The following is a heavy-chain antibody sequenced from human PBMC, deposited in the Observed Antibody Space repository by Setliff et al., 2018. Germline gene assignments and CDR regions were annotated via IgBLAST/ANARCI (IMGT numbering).Heavy chain of an antibody. V-gene: IGHV7-4-1*02. D-gene: IGHD2-2*01. CDR3: ARSSISCYYACNYNYMDV. J-gene: IGHJ6*03. CDR1: GYTFTTYA. Sequence: VKVSCKASGYTFTTYAMGWMRQAPGQGLEWMGWINTNTGNPSYAQGFTGRFVFSLDTSVSTAYLQISSLKTEDTAIYYCARSSISCYYACNYNYMDVWGKGTTVTVSS. CDR2: INTNTGNP.